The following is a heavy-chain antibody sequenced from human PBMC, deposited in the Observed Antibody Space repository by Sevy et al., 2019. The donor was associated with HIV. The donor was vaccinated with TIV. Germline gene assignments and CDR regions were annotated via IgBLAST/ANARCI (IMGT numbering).Heavy chain of an antibody. Sequence: ASVKVSCKASGYTFTSYGISWVRQAPGQGLEWMGWISAYIGNTNYAQKLQGRVTMTTDTSTSTAYMDLRSLRFDDTAVYYGAGDRPLVVVPAAMPGRCLDYWGQGTLVTVSS. D-gene: IGHD2-2*01. CDR3: AGDRPLVVVPAAMPGRCLDY. CDR1: GYTFTSYG. V-gene: IGHV1-18*01. CDR2: ISAYIGNT. J-gene: IGHJ4*02.